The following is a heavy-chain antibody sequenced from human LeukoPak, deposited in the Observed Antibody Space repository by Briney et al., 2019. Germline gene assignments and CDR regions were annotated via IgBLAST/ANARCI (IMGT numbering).Heavy chain of an antibody. Sequence: PGGSLRLSCAASGVTLSDHHMDWVRQAPGKGLEWVGRTRDKARGYTTEYAASVKGRFTISRDDSKTLEYLQMNSLRTEDTAVYFCARDGAEGDNSAFDMWGQGTVVTVSS. J-gene: IGHJ3*02. CDR3: ARDGAEGDNSAFDM. D-gene: IGHD3-22*01. CDR2: TRDKARGYTT. CDR1: GVTLSDHH. V-gene: IGHV3-72*01.